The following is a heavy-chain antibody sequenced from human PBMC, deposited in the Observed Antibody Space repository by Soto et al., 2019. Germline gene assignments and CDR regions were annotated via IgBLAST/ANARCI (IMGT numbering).Heavy chain of an antibody. CDR3: ASLRDMITFGGVTADAFDI. D-gene: IGHD3-16*01. J-gene: IGHJ3*02. CDR2: INHSGST. V-gene: IGHV4-34*01. CDR1: GGSFSGYY. Sequence: QVQLQQWGAGLLKPSETLSLTCAVYGGSFSGYYWSWIRQPPGKGLEWIGEINHSGSTNYNPSLKRRVTISVDTSKNQFSLKLSSVTAADTAVYYCASLRDMITFGGVTADAFDIWGQGTMVTVSS.